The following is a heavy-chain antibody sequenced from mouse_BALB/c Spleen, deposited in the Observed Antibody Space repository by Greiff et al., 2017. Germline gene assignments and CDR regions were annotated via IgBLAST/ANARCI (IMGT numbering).Heavy chain of an antibody. CDR3: ARLDYDVRAMDY. Sequence: EVMLVESGGDLVKPGGSLKLSCAASGFTFSSYGMSWVRQTPDKRLEWVATISSGGSYTYYPDSVKGRFTISRDNAKNTLYLQMSSLKSEDTAMYYCARLDYDVRAMDYWGQGTSVTVSS. D-gene: IGHD2-4*01. CDR1: GFTFSSYG. J-gene: IGHJ4*01. V-gene: IGHV5-6*01. CDR2: ISSGGSYT.